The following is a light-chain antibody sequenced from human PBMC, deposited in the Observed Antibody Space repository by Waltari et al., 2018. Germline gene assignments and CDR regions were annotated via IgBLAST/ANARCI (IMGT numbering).Light chain of an antibody. CDR3: QHHFRLPAT. CDR1: QSISRY. J-gene: IGKJ1*01. Sequence: EIVLTQSPVSLSLSPGERATLSCRSSQSISRYLAWYQQKPGQAPRLLIYGASNRATGVPPRFSCSGSGTDFSLTISGLEPEDSAVYYCQHHFRLPATFGQGTKVEIK. V-gene: IGKV3-20*01. CDR2: GAS.